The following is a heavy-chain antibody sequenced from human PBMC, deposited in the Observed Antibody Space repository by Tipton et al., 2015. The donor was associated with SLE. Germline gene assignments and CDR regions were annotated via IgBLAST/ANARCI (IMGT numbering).Heavy chain of an antibody. J-gene: IGHJ6*02. CDR2: ISGSGGST. Sequence: SLRLSCAASGFTFSSYAMSWVRQAPGKGLEWVSAISGSGGSTYYADSVKGRFTISRDNSKNTLYLQMNSLRAEDTAVYYCAKEGYCSSTSCYADYYYGMDVWGQGTTVTVSS. V-gene: IGHV3-23*01. CDR1: GFTFSSYA. CDR3: AKEGYCSSTSCYADYYYGMDV. D-gene: IGHD2-2*01.